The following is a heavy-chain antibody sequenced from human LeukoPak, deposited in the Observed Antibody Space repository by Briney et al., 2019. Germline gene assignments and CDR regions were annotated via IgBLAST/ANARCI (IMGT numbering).Heavy chain of an antibody. CDR3: ARVDGYYDSSGYYFPPYYYYMDV. CDR1: GFTFSRDW. D-gene: IGHD3-22*01. J-gene: IGHJ6*03. CDR2: INSDGSST. Sequence: GGSLRLSCAASGFTFSRDWMHWVRQAPGKRLVWVSRINSDGSSTSYADSVKGRFTISRDNAKNTLYLQMNSLRAEDTAVYYCARVDGYYDSSGYYFPPYYYYMDVWGKGTTVTVSS. V-gene: IGHV3-74*01.